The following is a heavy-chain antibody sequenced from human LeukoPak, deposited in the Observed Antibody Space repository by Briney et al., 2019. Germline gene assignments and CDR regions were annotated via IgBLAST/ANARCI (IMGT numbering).Heavy chain of an antibody. V-gene: IGHV4-4*07. D-gene: IGHD3-22*01. Sequence: SETLSLTRTVSGGSISSYYWSWIRQPAGKGLGWIGRIYTSGSTNYNPSLKSRVTMSVDTSKNQFSLKLSSMTTAETAVYYSAREGYYDFKPPLDWGQGTLVTVSS. CDR2: IYTSGST. CDR1: GGSISSYY. J-gene: IGHJ4*02. CDR3: AREGYYDFKPPLD.